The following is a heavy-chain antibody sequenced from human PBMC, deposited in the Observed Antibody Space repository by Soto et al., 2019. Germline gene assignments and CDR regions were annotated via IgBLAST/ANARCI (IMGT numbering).Heavy chain of an antibody. D-gene: IGHD6-19*01. CDR3: ARDRAYSRGLYFQYYRMEV. Sequence: PGGSLRLSCAASGFTFSDYYMSWIRQAPGKGLEWVSYISSSGSTIYYADSVKGRFTISRDNAKNSLYLQMNSLRAEDAAVYYCARDRAYSRGLYFQYYRMEVWGRGHTVTVSS. CDR1: GFTFSDYY. CDR2: ISSSGSTI. J-gene: IGHJ6*02. V-gene: IGHV3-11*01.